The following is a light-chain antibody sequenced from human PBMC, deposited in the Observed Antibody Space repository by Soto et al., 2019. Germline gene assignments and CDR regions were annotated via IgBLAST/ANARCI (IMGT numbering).Light chain of an antibody. CDR1: SNDVGGYNY. J-gene: IGLJ1*01. Sequence: QSALTQPASLSGSPGQSITISCTGTSNDVGGYNYVSWYQQQPGKAPKLIIYEVSHRPSGISNRFSGSKSGNTASLTISGLHVEDEADYYCSSHSATSPYVFGTGTKLTVL. CDR3: SSHSATSPYV. V-gene: IGLV2-14*01. CDR2: EVS.